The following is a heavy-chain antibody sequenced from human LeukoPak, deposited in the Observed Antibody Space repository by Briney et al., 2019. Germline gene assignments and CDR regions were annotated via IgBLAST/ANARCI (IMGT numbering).Heavy chain of an antibody. CDR1: GGSISSFY. J-gene: IGHJ4*02. CDR3: ARGQGTVTTH. V-gene: IGHV4-59*12. CDR2: IYSSGST. Sequence: SETLSLTCIVSGGSISSFYWSWIRQPPGKGLEWIGYIYSSGSTNYNPSLKSRVTISVDTSKNQFSLKVSSVTAADTAVYYCARGQGTVTTHWGQGTLVTVSS. D-gene: IGHD4-17*01.